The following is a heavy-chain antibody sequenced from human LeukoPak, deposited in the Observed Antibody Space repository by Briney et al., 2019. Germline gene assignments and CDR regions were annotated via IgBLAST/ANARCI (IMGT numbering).Heavy chain of an antibody. V-gene: IGHV4-59*08. CDR2: IYYSGST. CDR1: GGSISSYY. D-gene: IGHD1-26*01. Sequence: SETLSLTCTVSGGSISSYYWSWIRQPPGKGLEWIGYIYYSGSTNYNPPLKSRVTISVDTSKNQFSLKLSSVTAADTAVYYCAGIGEQPSVWYYFGYWGQGTLVTVSS. J-gene: IGHJ4*02. CDR3: AGIGEQPSVWYYFGY.